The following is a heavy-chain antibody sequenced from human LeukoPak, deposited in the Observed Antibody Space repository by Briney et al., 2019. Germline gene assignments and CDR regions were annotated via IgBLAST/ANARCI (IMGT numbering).Heavy chain of an antibody. Sequence: ASVKVSCKASGYTFTSYYMHWVRQAPGQGLEWMGIINSSGSSTSYAQKFQGRVTMTRDTSTSTVYMELSSLRSEDTAVYYCAREDRYSSVRTQGDYWGQGTLVTVSS. CDR3: AREDRYSSVRTQGDY. CDR1: GYTFTSYY. CDR2: INSSGSST. J-gene: IGHJ4*02. D-gene: IGHD6-19*01. V-gene: IGHV1-46*01.